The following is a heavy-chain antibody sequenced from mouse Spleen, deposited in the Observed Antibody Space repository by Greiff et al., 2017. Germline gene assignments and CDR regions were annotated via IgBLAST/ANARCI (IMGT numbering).Heavy chain of an antibody. J-gene: IGHJ3*01. CDR1: GFTFSSYA. CDR2: ISSGGSYT. CDR3: ARQDYYGSSYAFAY. Sequence: EVMLVESGGGLVKPGGSLKLSCAASGFTFSSYAMSWVRQTPEKRLEWVATISSGGSYTYYPDSVKGRFTISRDNAKNTLYLQMSSLRSDDTAMYYCARQDYYGSSYAFAYWGQGTLVTVSA. V-gene: IGHV5-9-1*01. D-gene: IGHD1-1*01.